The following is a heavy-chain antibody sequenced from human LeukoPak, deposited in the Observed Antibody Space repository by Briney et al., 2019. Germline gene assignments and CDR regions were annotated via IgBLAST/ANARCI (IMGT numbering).Heavy chain of an antibody. D-gene: IGHD3-10*01. CDR2: ISSSSSTI. CDR3: AREADYYGSYYFDY. V-gene: IGHV3-48*04. J-gene: IGHJ4*01. CDR1: GFTFSSYS. Sequence: GGSLRLSCAASGFTFSSYSMNWVRQAPGKGLEWVSYISSSSSTIYYADSVKGRFTISRDNAKNSLYLQMNSLRAEDTAVYYCAREADYYGSYYFDYWGQEPWSPSPQ.